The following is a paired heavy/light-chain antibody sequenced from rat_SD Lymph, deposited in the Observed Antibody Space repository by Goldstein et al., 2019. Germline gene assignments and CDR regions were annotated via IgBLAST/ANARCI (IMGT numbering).Heavy chain of an antibody. J-gene: IGHJ2*01. CDR3: TTFGVTNSGYGYFDY. D-gene: IGHD4-3*01. Sequence: EVQLQQSGAELVRPGTSVKLSCKVSGDTIIAYYMHFVKQRPGQGLEWIGRIDPEDDSTKYAKKFKNKATLTADTSSNTAYLKLSSLTSEDTATYFCTTFGVTNSGYGYFDYWGQGVMVTVSS. CDR2: IDPEDDST. CDR1: GDTIIAYY. V-gene: IGHV1-6*01.
Light chain of an antibody. V-gene: IGKV2S3*01. CDR3: VQFLEVPLT. CDR2: QIS. CDR1: KSLLHSNGITY. J-gene: IGKJ5*01. Sequence: DIMMTQSPLSVAVTPGESASISCRSSKSLLHSNGITYLSWYLQRPEKSPQLLIYQISNLASGVSGRFSGSGSGTDFTLKISRVETEDVGIYYCVQFLEVPLTFGSGTKLEIK.